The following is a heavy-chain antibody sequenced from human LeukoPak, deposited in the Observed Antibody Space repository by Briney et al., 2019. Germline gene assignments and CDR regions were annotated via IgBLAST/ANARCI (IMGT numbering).Heavy chain of an antibody. CDR1: RFTFSDFS. CDR3: ARVAYCGGDCYHSEGRRNWYFDL. D-gene: IGHD2-21*02. J-gene: IGHJ2*01. Sequence: PWGSLRLSCAASRFTFSDFSMNWVRQAPGKGLEWVSSISGSGKYIYYADSVKGRFTISRDNAKNSLYLQMNSLRAEDTAVYYCARVAYCGGDCYHSEGRRNWYFDLWGRGTLVTVSS. CDR2: ISGSGKYI. V-gene: IGHV3-21*01.